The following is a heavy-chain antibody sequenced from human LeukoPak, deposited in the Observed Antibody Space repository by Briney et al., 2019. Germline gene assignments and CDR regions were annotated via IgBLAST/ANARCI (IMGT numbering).Heavy chain of an antibody. CDR1: GGSISSYY. J-gene: IGHJ3*02. CDR3: AGSIVGATRAAFDI. CDR2: IYYSGST. V-gene: IGHV4-59*01. Sequence: SETLSLTCTVSGGSISSYYWSWIRQPPGKGLEWIGYIYYSGSTNYNPSLTSRVTISVDTSKNQFSLKLSSVTAADTAVYYCAGSIVGATRAAFDIWGQGTMVTVSS. D-gene: IGHD1-26*01.